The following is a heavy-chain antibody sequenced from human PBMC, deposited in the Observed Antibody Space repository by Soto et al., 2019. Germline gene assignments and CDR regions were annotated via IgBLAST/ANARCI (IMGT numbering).Heavy chain of an antibody. D-gene: IGHD6-6*01. J-gene: IGHJ6*03. CDR3: ARLSEESSSSNYYYFYMDV. Sequence: QVQLVQSGSEGKEPGASMKISCQASGYTFTRYYITWVRQATGQGLEWMGWMNPQTGNTAYAEKFQGRVTMTRSTSINTAYMELSALRSEDTAVYYCARLSEESSSSNYYYFYMDVWGNGSTVTVSS. CDR1: GYTFTRYY. V-gene: IGHV1-8*01. CDR2: MNPQTGNT.